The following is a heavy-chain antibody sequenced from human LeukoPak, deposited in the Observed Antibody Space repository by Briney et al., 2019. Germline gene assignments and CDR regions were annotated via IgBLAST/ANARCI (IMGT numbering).Heavy chain of an antibody. CDR3: ARDATVGVPGTLYFDH. CDR2: IDATSGTI. J-gene: IGHJ4*02. D-gene: IGHD6-19*01. CDR1: GFSFSTYE. Sequence: AGGSLRLSCAASGFSFSTYEMNWVRQAPGKGLEWVSYIDATSGTIHYGDSVKGRFTISRDNAKNSLYLQMNSLRVEDTAVYYCARDATVGVPGTLYFDHWGRGILVTVSS. V-gene: IGHV3-48*03.